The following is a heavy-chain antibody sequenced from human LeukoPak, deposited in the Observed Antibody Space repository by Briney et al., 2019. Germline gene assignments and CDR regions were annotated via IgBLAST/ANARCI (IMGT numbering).Heavy chain of an antibody. J-gene: IGHJ5*02. Sequence: SETLSLTCTVSGGSISSYYWGWIRQPPGKGLEWIGSIYYSGSTYYNPSLKSRVTISVDTSKNQFSLKLSSVTAADTAVYYCARGGTGWFDPWGQGTLVTVSS. CDR1: GGSISSYY. D-gene: IGHD1-26*01. CDR3: ARGGTGWFDP. V-gene: IGHV4-39*07. CDR2: IYYSGST.